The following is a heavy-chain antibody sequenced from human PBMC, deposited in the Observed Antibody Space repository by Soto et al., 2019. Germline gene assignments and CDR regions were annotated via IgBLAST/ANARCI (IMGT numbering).Heavy chain of an antibody. CDR2: IGAYNGNT. V-gene: IGHV1-18*04. Sequence: QVQLVQSGAEGKKHGASVKVSCRPSGYPFTSYGTTWVRQAPGQGLEWMGWIGAYNGNTNYAQKLQGRVTMTTDTSTSTAYMELRSLRSDDTAVYYCARGGARGWELPVDYWGQGTLVTVSS. CDR3: ARGGARGWELPVDY. CDR1: GYPFTSYG. J-gene: IGHJ4*02. D-gene: IGHD1-26*01.